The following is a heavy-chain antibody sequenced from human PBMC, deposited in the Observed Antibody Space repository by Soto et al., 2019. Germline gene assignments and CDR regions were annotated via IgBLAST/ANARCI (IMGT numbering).Heavy chain of an antibody. V-gene: IGHV4-30-2*01. CDR2: IYHSGSI. Sequence: SETLSLTCAVSGGSISSGGYSWSWIRQPPGKGLEGIGYIYHSGSIYYNPSLKSRITITPDTSKNQFSLTLNSVTAADTAVYHCARGGGSPYHNHEFDFWGQGTLVTVSS. CDR3: ARGGGSPYHNHEFDF. CDR1: GGSISSGGYS. J-gene: IGHJ4*02. D-gene: IGHD6-13*01.